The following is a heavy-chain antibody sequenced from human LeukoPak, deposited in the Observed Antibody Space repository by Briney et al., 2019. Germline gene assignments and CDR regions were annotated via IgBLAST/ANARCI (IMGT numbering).Heavy chain of an antibody. J-gene: IGHJ4*02. CDR2: ISYDGSNK. Sequence: PGRSLRLSCAASGFTFSSRGMHWVRQAPGKGLEWVTVISYDGSNKYYADSVKGRFTISRDNSKNTLYLQMNSLRAEDTAVYYCAKLNDGLFDYWGQGTLVTVSS. V-gene: IGHV3-30*18. CDR3: AKLNDGLFDY. D-gene: IGHD1-1*01. CDR1: GFTFSSRG.